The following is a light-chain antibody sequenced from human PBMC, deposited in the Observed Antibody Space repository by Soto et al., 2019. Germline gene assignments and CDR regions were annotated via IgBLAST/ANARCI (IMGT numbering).Light chain of an antibody. CDR2: AAS. V-gene: IGKV1-39*01. CDR3: QQSYIPPWT. Sequence: DIQMTQSPSTLSASVGDRVTITCRASQSITSFLNWYQQKPGKAPNLLIYAASSLQSGVPSRFSGSGSGTDFTLTIRSLQPEDFATYYCQQSYIPPWTFGQGTKVDIK. J-gene: IGKJ1*01. CDR1: QSITSF.